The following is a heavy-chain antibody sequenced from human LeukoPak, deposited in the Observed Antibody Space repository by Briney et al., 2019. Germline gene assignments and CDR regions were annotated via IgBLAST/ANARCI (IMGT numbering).Heavy chain of an antibody. CDR2: IYSGGST. CDR1: GFTVINYY. D-gene: IGHD6-19*01. J-gene: IGHJ6*02. V-gene: IGHV3-66*01. Sequence: GGSLRLSCAASGFTVINYYMSWVRQAPGKGLEWVSVIYSGGSTYYADSVKGRFTISRDNSKNTLYLQMNSLRAEDTAVYYCARDVAVAGDPYGMDVWGQGTTVTVSS. CDR3: ARDVAVAGDPYGMDV.